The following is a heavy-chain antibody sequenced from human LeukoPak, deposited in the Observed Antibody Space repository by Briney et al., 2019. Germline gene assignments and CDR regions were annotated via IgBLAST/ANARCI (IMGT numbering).Heavy chain of an antibody. V-gene: IGHV3-74*01. CDR1: GFTFSSYW. CDR2: VNSDGSST. Sequence: GGSLRLSCAASGFTFSSYWMHWVRQAPGKGLVWVSRVNSDGSSTNYADSVRGRFTVFRDNAKNTLYLQTNSLRAEDTAVYYCARPFGDHTGDYWGQGTLVTVSS. J-gene: IGHJ4*02. CDR3: ARPFGDHTGDY. D-gene: IGHD3-10*01.